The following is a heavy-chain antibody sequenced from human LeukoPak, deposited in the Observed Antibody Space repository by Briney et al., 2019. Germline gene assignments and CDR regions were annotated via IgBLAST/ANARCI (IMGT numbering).Heavy chain of an antibody. J-gene: IGHJ3*02. CDR1: GFTFSSYS. Sequence: PGGSLRLSCAASGFTFSSYSMNWVRQAPGKGLEWVSSISSSSSYIYYADSVKGRFTISRDNAKNSLYLQMNSLRAEDTAVYYCARVHCSSTGCRDAFDIWGQGTMVTVSS. D-gene: IGHD2-2*01. V-gene: IGHV3-21*01. CDR2: ISSSSSYI. CDR3: ARVHCSSTGCRDAFDI.